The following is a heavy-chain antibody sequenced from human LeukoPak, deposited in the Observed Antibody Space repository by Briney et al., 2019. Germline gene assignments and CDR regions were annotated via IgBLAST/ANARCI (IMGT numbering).Heavy chain of an antibody. CDR3: ATGLGYYFDY. Sequence: SETLSLTCTVSGGSISSSSYYWGWIRQPPGKGLEWIGSIYYSGSTYYNPSLKSRVTISVDTSKNQFSLKLSSVTAADTAVYYCATGLGYYFDYWGQGTLVTVSS. CDR1: GGSISSSSYY. V-gene: IGHV4-39*01. J-gene: IGHJ4*02. D-gene: IGHD3-16*01. CDR2: IYYSGST.